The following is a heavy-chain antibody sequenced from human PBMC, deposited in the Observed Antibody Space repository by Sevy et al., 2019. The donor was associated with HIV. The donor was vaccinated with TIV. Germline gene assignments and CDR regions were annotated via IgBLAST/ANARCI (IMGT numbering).Heavy chain of an antibody. CDR2: IYSGGGT. V-gene: IGHV3-53*01. J-gene: IGHJ6*02. D-gene: IGHD5-18*01. Sequence: GGSLRLSCAASGFIVSSNYMSWVRQAPGKGLEWVSVIYSGGGTYYADSVKGRFTISRDNSKNTLYLQMNSLRAEDTAVYYCARDRNTAMVIGMDVWGQGTTVTVSS. CDR1: GFIVSSNY. CDR3: ARDRNTAMVIGMDV.